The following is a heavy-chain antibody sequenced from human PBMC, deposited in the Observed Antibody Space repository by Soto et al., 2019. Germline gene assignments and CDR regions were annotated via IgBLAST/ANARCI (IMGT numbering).Heavy chain of an antibody. CDR1: GYTFTSYA. J-gene: IGHJ6*02. CDR2: INAGNGNT. V-gene: IGHV1-3*01. Sequence: ASVKVSCKAPGYTFTSYAMHWVRQAPGQRLEWMGWINAGNGNTKYSQKFQGRVTITRDTSASTAYMELSSLRSEDTAVYYCASYCSSTSCYPTSNYYYYGMDVWGQGTTVTVSS. CDR3: ASYCSSTSCYPTSNYYYYGMDV. D-gene: IGHD2-2*01.